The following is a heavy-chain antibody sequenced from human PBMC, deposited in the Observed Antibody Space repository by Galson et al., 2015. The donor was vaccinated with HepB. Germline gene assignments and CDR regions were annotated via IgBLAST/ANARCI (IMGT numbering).Heavy chain of an antibody. V-gene: IGHV3-15*05. CDR1: GFTFINAW. CDR3: AATSLRVTPAALSSYYYYMDV. D-gene: IGHD5-18*01. J-gene: IGHJ6*03. CDR2: IKSARHGGTT. Sequence: SLRLSCAASGFTFINAWMSWVRQAPRKGLEWVGRIKSARHGGTTEYAAPVKGRFTISRDDSQNTLFLQMTNLQTEDTAVYYCAATSLRVTPAALSSYYYYMDVWGKGATVIVSS.